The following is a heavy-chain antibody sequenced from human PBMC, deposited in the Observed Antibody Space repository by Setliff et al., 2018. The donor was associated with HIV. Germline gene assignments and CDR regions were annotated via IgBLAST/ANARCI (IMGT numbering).Heavy chain of an antibody. CDR3: AKMTPSYYFYMDA. V-gene: IGHV3-48*04. CDR1: GFTFSTYG. J-gene: IGHJ6*03. Sequence: GGSLRLSCAASGFTFSTYGMYWVRQAPGKGLEWVSFISTSGSPIYYADSVKGRFTISRDNAKDSLYLQMHSLRAEDTAIYYCAKMTPSYYFYMDAWGNGTTVTVSS. CDR2: ISTSGSPI. D-gene: IGHD2-15*01.